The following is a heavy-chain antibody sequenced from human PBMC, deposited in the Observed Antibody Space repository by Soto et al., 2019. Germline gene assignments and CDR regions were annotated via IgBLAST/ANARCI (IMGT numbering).Heavy chain of an antibody. J-gene: IGHJ4*02. Sequence: SETLSLTCTVSGGSISSYYWSWIRQPPGKGLEWIGYIYYSGSTNYNPSLKSRVTISVDTSKNQFSLKLSSVTAADTAVYYCARGAEYYDFWSGYSRCYFDYWGQGTLVTVS. V-gene: IGHV4-59*01. CDR1: GGSISSYY. D-gene: IGHD3-3*01. CDR2: IYYSGST. CDR3: ARGAEYYDFWSGYSRCYFDY.